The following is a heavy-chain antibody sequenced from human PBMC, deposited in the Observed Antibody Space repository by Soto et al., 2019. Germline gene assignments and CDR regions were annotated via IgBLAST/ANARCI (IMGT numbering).Heavy chain of an antibody. CDR1: GGSISSSSYY. D-gene: IGHD2-8*01. Sequence: LTLTCTVSGGSISSSSYYWGWIRQPPGKGLEWIGSIYYSGSTYYNPSLKSRVTISVDTSKNQFSLKLSSVTAADTAVYYCARTKPKEYYFDYWGQGTLVTVS. J-gene: IGHJ4*02. CDR2: IYYSGST. CDR3: ARTKPKEYYFDY. V-gene: IGHV4-39*01.